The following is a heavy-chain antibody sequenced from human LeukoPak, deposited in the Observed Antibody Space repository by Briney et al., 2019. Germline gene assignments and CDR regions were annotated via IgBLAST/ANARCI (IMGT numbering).Heavy chain of an antibody. CDR3: ARDKNWNYPPDY. Sequence: GGSLRLSCAASGFTFSSYAMHWVRQAPGKGLEWVAVISYDGSNKYYADSVKGRFTISRDNAKNSLYLQMNSLRAEDTAVYYCARDKNWNYPPDYWGQGTLVTVSS. D-gene: IGHD1-7*01. J-gene: IGHJ4*02. CDR1: GFTFSSYA. V-gene: IGHV3-30-3*01. CDR2: ISYDGSNK.